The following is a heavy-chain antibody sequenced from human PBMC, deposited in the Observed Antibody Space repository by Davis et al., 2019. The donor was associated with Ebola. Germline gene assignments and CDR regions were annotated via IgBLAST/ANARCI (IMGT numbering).Heavy chain of an antibody. Sequence: ASVQVSCKASGYIFITYTIHWVRQAPGQRLEWMGWLNAGNGNTKYSQKFQGRVTITRDTSATTAYMELSSLRSEDTAVYYCARLGTSADYYAMDVWGQGTTVAVSS. CDR1: GYIFITYT. CDR2: LNAGNGNT. CDR3: ARLGTSADYYAMDV. V-gene: IGHV1-3*01. J-gene: IGHJ6*02.